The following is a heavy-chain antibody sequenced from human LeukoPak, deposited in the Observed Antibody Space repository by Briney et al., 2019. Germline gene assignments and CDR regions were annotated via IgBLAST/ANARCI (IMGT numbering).Heavy chain of an antibody. V-gene: IGHV4-59*01. D-gene: IGHD5-12*01. J-gene: IGHJ6*02. CDR2: IFYTGST. Sequence: KTSETLSLTCSVSGDSISNYDWSWIRQPPGKGLEWIGYIFYTGSTNYNPSLKSRVNISVDTSKNQFSLRLSSVTAADTAVYYCARDNIVFHYYAMDVWGQGTTVTVSS. CDR1: GDSISNYD. CDR3: ARDNIVFHYYAMDV.